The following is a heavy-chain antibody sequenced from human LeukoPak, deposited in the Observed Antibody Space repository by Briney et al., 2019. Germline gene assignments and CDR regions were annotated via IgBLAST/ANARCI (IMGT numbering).Heavy chain of an antibody. CDR3: ARKAYYYYMDV. CDR1: GGSFSGYY. J-gene: IGHJ6*03. Sequence: SETLSLTCAVYGGSFSGYYWSWIRQPPGKGLEWIGEINHSGSTNYNPSLKSRVTISVDTSENQFSLKLSSVTAADTAVYYCARKAYYYYMDVWGKGTTVTVSS. CDR2: INHSGST. V-gene: IGHV4-34*01.